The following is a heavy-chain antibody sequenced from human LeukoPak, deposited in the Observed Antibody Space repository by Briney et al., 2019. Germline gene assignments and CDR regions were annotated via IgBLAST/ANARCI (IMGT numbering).Heavy chain of an antibody. J-gene: IGHJ3*02. CDR1: GGTFSSYA. Sequence: ASVKVSCKASGGTFSSYAISWVRQAPGQGLEWMGRIIPILGIANYAQKFQGRVTITTDKSTSTAYMELRSLRSDDTAVYYCARGVRGAFDIWGQGTMVTVSS. V-gene: IGHV1-69*04. CDR2: IIPILGIA. CDR3: ARGVRGAFDI.